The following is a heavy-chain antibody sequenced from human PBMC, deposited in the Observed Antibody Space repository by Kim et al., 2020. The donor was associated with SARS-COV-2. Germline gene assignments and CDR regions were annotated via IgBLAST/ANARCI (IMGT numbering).Heavy chain of an antibody. CDR3: AKRAGAGLAKWNFDY. D-gene: IGHD3-16*01. CDR2: ISGSSGST. J-gene: IGHJ4*02. Sequence: GGSLRLSCAASGFTFSTYAMSWVRQAPGKGLEWVSAISGSSGSTYYADSVKGRFTISRDNSKNTVHLQMNSLRVEDTAIYYCAKRAGAGLAKWNFDYWGQGTLVTVSS. CDR1: GFTFSTYA. V-gene: IGHV3-23*01.